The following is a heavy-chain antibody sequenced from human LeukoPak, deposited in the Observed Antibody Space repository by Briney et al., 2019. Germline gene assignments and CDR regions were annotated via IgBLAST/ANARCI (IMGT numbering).Heavy chain of an antibody. J-gene: IGHJ5*02. CDR2: ISAYNGNT. D-gene: IGHD3-10*01. CDR3: ARHTGSGSYYNRFINWFDP. V-gene: IGHV1-18*01. Sequence: ASVKVSCKASGYTFTSYGISWVRQAPGQGLEWMGWISAYNGNTNYAQKLQGRVTITTDTSTSTAYMELRSLRSDDTAVYYCARHTGSGSYYNRFINWFDPWGQGTLVAVSS. CDR1: GYTFTSYG.